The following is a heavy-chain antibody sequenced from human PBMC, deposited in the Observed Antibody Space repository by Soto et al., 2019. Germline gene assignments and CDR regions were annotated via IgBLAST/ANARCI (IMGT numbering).Heavy chain of an antibody. V-gene: IGHV5-51*01. D-gene: IGHD6-6*01. Sequence: PGESLKISCKGSGYSFTSYWIGWVRQMPGKGLEWMGIIYPGDSDTRYSPSFRGQVTISADKSISTAYLQWSSLKAPDTAMYYCARRLLKRGSSSGAFDIWGQGTMVTVSS. J-gene: IGHJ3*02. CDR2: IYPGDSDT. CDR1: GYSFTSYW. CDR3: ARRLLKRGSSSGAFDI.